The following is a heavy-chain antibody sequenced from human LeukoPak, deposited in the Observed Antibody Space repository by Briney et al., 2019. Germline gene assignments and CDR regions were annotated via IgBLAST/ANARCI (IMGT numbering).Heavy chain of an antibody. V-gene: IGHV3-74*01. CDR3: ATVVGCSGGSCYLPAYAFDI. CDR1: GFTFSSYW. D-gene: IGHD2-15*01. Sequence: PGGSLRLSCAASGFTFSSYWMHWVRQAPGKGLVWVSRINSDGSSTSYADSVKGRFTISRDNAKNTLYLQMNSLRAEDTAVYYCATVVGCSGGSCYLPAYAFDIWGQGTMVTVSS. J-gene: IGHJ3*02. CDR2: INSDGSST.